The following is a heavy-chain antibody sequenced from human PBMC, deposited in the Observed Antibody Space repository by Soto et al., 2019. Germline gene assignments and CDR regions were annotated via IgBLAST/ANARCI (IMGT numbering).Heavy chain of an antibody. CDR3: ARDSVTADSTD. J-gene: IGHJ4*02. V-gene: IGHV3-7*01. D-gene: IGHD4-17*01. CDR1: GFTFSSFW. Sequence: EIQLVESGGDLVQPGGSLRLSCAASGFTFSSFWMRWVRQAPGKGLEWVASIKQDGRETYYLDSVRGRFTISRDNGKNSLYLQMNSLRVEDTAHYYCARDSVTADSTDWGQGTLVAVSS. CDR2: IKQDGRET.